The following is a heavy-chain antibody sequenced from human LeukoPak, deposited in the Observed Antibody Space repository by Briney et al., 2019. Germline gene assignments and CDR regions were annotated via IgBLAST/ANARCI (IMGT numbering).Heavy chain of an antibody. CDR1: GGSISSYY. Sequence: PSETLSLTCTVSGGSISSYYWSWLRQPPGKGLEWIGYIYYSGSTNYNPSLKSRVTISVDTSKNQFSLKLSSVTAADTAVYYCARLTGPEKNFDYWGQGTLVTVSS. CDR3: ARLTGPEKNFDY. D-gene: IGHD4-11*01. V-gene: IGHV4-59*08. J-gene: IGHJ4*02. CDR2: IYYSGST.